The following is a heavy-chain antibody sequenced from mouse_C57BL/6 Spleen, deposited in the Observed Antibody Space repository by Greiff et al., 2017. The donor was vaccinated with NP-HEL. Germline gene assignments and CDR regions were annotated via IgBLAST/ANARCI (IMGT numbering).Heavy chain of an antibody. CDR2: ISYDGSN. CDR1: GYSITSGYY. J-gene: IGHJ3*01. V-gene: IGHV3-6*01. Sequence: DVQLQESGPGLVKPSQSLSLTCSVTGYSITSGYYWNWIRQFPGNKLEWMGYISYDGSNNYNPSLKNRISITRDTSKNQFFLKLNSVTTEDTATYDCAREGSHYYGSSPFAYWGQGTLVTVSA. D-gene: IGHD1-1*01. CDR3: AREGSHYYGSSPFAY.